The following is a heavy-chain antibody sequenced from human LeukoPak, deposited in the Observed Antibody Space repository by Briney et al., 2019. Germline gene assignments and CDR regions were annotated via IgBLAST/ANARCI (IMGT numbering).Heavy chain of an antibody. CDR2: ISSSSSYI. CDR3: ARDTAYGDYYFDY. V-gene: IGHV3-21*01. J-gene: IGHJ4*02. CDR1: GFTFSSYS. Sequence: PGRSLRLSCAASGFTFSSYSMNWVRQAPGKGLEWVSSISSSSSYIYYADSVKGRFTISRDNAKNSLYLQMNSLRAEDTAVYYCARDTAYGDYYFDYWGQGTLVTVSS. D-gene: IGHD4-17*01.